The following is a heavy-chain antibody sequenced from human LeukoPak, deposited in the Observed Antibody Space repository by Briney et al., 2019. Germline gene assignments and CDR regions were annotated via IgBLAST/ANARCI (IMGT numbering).Heavy chain of an antibody. Sequence: ASVKVSCKASGYTFTTYAISWVRQAPGQGLEWMGRIGAYDGKTNYAQEFQGRVTVTTDTSTSTAYMELRSLTSDDTAVYYCARVRDFWSGHYNWFDPWGQGTLVTVSS. V-gene: IGHV1-18*01. D-gene: IGHD3-3*01. CDR1: GYTFTTYA. CDR2: IGAYDGKT. J-gene: IGHJ5*02. CDR3: ARVRDFWSGHYNWFDP.